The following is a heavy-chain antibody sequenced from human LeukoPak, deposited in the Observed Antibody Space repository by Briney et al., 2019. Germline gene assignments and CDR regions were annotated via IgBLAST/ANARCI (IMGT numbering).Heavy chain of an antibody. Sequence: GGSLRLSCAASGFTFSSYEMNWVRQAPGKGLEWVSYISSSGSTIYYADSVKGRFTISRDNAKDSLYLQMNSLRAEDTAVYYCARDDEGYDYPYCGGDCYSGYYGMDVWGQGTTVTVSS. J-gene: IGHJ6*02. CDR3: ARDDEGYDYPYCGGDCYSGYYGMDV. V-gene: IGHV3-48*03. CDR2: ISSSGSTI. D-gene: IGHD2-21*02. CDR1: GFTFSSYE.